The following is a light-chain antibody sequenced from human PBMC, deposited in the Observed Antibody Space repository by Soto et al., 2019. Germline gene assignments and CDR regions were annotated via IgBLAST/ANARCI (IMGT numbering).Light chain of an antibody. CDR1: SSDAGGYYY. CDR3: SSYTTSYFYV. Sequence: QSALTQPASVSGSPGQSITISCTGTSSDAGGYYYVSWYQHHPGKAPKLIIYEVTNRPSGVSYRFSASKSAFTASLTISGLQAEDEAHYYCSSYTTSYFYVFGPGTKLTVL. CDR2: EVT. V-gene: IGLV2-14*01. J-gene: IGLJ1*01.